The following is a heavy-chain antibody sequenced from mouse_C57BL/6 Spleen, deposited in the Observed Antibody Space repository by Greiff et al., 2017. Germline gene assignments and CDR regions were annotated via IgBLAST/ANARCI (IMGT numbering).Heavy chain of an antibody. CDR2: INPSSGYT. V-gene: IGHV1-4*01. J-gene: IGHJ4*01. CDR1: GYTFTSYT. Sequence: VQLQQSGAELARPGASVKMSCKASGYTFTSYTMHWVKQRPGQGLEWIGYINPSSGYTKYNQKFKDKATLTADKSSSTAYMQLSSLTSEDSAVYYCARSRTTVVADAMDYWGQGTSVTVSS. CDR3: ARSRTTVVADAMDY. D-gene: IGHD1-1*01.